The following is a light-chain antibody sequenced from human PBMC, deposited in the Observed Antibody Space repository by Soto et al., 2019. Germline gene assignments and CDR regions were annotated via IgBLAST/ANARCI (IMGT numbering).Light chain of an antibody. CDR1: SSNIGAGYN. Sequence: QSVLTQPPSVSGAPGQRVSISCTGSSSNIGAGYNVHWYQQLPGTAPKLLIYDNNNRPSGVPDRFSGSKSGTSASLAITGLQAEDEADYYCQSYDTSLSGFYFFGTGTKVTVL. V-gene: IGLV1-40*01. CDR2: DNN. J-gene: IGLJ1*01. CDR3: QSYDTSLSGFYF.